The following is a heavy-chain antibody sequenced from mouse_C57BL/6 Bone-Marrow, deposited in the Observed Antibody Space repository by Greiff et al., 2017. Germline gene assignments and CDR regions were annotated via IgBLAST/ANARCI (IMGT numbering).Heavy chain of an antibody. J-gene: IGHJ4*01. Sequence: VKVVESGPGLVQPSQSLSITCTVSGFSLTSYGVHWVRQSPGKGLEWLGVIWSGGSTDYNAAFISRLSISKDNSTSQVFFKMNSLQADDTAIYYCARKGYYYGSRENAMDYWGQGTSVTVSS. V-gene: IGHV2-2*01. CDR1: GFSLTSYG. CDR2: IWSGGST. CDR3: ARKGYYYGSRENAMDY. D-gene: IGHD1-1*01.